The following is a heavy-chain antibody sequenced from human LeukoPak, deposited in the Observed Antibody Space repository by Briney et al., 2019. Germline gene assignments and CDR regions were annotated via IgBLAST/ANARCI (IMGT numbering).Heavy chain of an antibody. CDR2: IYYSGST. CDR3: ARHGGHSGFDPYDY. V-gene: IGHV4-39*01. CDR1: GGSISSSSYY. J-gene: IGHJ4*02. D-gene: IGHD5-12*01. Sequence: SETLSLTCTVSGGSISSSSYYWGWIRQPPGKGLEWIGSIYYSGSTYYKPSLKSRVTISVDTSKNQFSLKVNSVTAADTAVYYCARHGGHSGFDPYDYWGQGTLVTVSS.